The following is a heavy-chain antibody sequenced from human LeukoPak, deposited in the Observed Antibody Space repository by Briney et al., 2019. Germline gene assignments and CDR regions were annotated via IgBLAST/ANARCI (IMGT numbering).Heavy chain of an antibody. CDR1: GFTFSSYA. Sequence: PGGSLRLSCAASGFTFSSYAMHWVRQAPGKGLEYVSAISSNGGSTYYANSVKGRFTISRDNSKNTLYLQMGSLRAGDMAVYYCARGRSLWPNDAFDIWGQGTMVTVSS. CDR2: ISSNGGST. D-gene: IGHD5-18*01. V-gene: IGHV3-64*01. CDR3: ARGRSLWPNDAFDI. J-gene: IGHJ3*02.